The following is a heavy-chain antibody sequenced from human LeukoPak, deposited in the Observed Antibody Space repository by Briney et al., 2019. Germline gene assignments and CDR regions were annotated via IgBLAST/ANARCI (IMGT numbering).Heavy chain of an antibody. CDR1: GFTFSSYW. D-gene: IGHD6-19*01. Sequence: GGSLRLSRAASGFTFSSYWMSWVRQAPGKGLEWVANIKQGGSERYYVDSVKGRFTISRDNAKNSLYLQMNGLRAEDTAVYYCAREGYGTGWYQDCWGQGTLVTVSS. J-gene: IGHJ4*02. CDR2: IKQGGSER. CDR3: AREGYGTGWYQDC. V-gene: IGHV3-7*01.